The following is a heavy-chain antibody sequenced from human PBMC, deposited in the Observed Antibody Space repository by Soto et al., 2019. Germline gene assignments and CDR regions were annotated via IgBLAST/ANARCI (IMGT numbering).Heavy chain of an antibody. J-gene: IGHJ6*02. V-gene: IGHV1-46*01. CDR1: GYTFTSYY. CDR2: INPSGGST. CDR3: ASNEQPTYYGMDV. D-gene: IGHD1-1*01. Sequence: GASVKVSCKASGYTFTSYYMHWVRQAPGQGLEWMGIINPSGGSTSYAQKFQGRVTMTRDTSTSTVYMELSSLSSEDTAVYYCASNEQPTYYGMDVWGQGTTVTVSS.